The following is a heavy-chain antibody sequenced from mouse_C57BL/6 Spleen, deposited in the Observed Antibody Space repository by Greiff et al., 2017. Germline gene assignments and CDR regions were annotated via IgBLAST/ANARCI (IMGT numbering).Heavy chain of an antibody. CDR2: INPSNGGT. D-gene: IGHD2-3*01. J-gene: IGHJ1*03. V-gene: IGHV1-53*01. CDR1: GYTFTSYW. Sequence: QVQLQQSGTELVKPGASVKLSCKASGYTFTSYWMHWVKQRPGQGLEWIGNINPSNGGTNYNEKFKSKATLTVDKSSSTAYMQLSSLTSEDSAVYYCARPSIYDGYFWYFDVWGTGTTVTVSS. CDR3: ARPSIYDGYFWYFDV.